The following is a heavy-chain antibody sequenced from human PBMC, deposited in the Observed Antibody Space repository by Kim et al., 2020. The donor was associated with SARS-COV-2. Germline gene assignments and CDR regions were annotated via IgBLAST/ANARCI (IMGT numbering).Heavy chain of an antibody. CDR2: INWNSREI. Sequence: GGSLRLSCATSGFSFGDFALHWVRQAPGKGLEWVAGINWNSREIAYADSVKGRVTISRDDATKSLYLDMKSLGPEDTALYYCAKDRGRLVYYYGMDAWGLGTTVTVSS. CDR1: GFSFGDFA. V-gene: IGHV3-9*01. J-gene: IGHJ6*02. D-gene: IGHD6-19*01. CDR3: AKDRGRLVYYYGMDA.